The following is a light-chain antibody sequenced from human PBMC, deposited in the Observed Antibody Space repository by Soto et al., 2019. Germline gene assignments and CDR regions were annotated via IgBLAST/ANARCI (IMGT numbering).Light chain of an antibody. Sequence: EIVLTQSPATLSLSPGERATLSCRASQSVSTYLACYQQKPGQAPRLLIYDASNRATGIPGRFSGSGSGTDFTLTISSLEPEDFAVYYCQQRSNWPLTFGGGTKVEI. V-gene: IGKV3-11*01. CDR2: DAS. CDR1: QSVSTY. CDR3: QQRSNWPLT. J-gene: IGKJ4*01.